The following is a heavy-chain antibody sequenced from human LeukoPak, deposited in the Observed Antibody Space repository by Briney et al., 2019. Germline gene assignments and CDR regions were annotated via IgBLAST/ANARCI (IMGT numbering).Heavy chain of an antibody. CDR1: GFTFDDYG. CDR3: ARARGKQWLLFDY. CDR2: INWNGGST. Sequence: GGSLRLSCAASGFTFDDYGISWVRQAPGKGLEGFSGINWNGGSTNYADSVKARFTISRDNAKYSLYLQMNSLRAEDPALYYCARARGKQWLLFDYWGQGTLVTVSS. V-gene: IGHV3-20*04. J-gene: IGHJ4*02. D-gene: IGHD6-19*01.